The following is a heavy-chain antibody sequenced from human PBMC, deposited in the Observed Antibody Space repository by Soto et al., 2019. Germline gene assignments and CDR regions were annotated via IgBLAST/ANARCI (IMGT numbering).Heavy chain of an antibody. J-gene: IGHJ6*02. CDR1: GFTFSYYY. CDR2: ISTSSGTI. V-gene: IGHV3-11*01. CDR3: ARAKAGYYYYNGMDV. Sequence: GGSLRLSCAGSGFTFSYYYMSWIRQAPGKGLEWVSYISTSSGTIDYADSVKGRFTISRDNTKNSLYLQMNSLRAEDTAVYYCARAKAGYYYYNGMDVWGQGTTVTVSS.